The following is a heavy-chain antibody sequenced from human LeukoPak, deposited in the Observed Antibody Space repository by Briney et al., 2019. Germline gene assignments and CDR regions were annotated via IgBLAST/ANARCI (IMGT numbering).Heavy chain of an antibody. V-gene: IGHV3-48*04. D-gene: IGHD1-26*01. CDR1: GFTFSSYS. Sequence: GGSLRLSCAASGFTFSSYSMNWVRQAPGKGLEWVSYISSSSSTIYYADSVKGRFTISRDNAKNSLYLQMSSLRAEDTAVYYCAKDHQLFVGAQYIWGQGTMVTVSS. CDR3: AKDHQLFVGAQYI. J-gene: IGHJ3*02. CDR2: ISSSSSTI.